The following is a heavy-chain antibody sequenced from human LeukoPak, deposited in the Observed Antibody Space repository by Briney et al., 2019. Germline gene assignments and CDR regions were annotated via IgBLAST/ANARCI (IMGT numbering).Heavy chain of an antibody. J-gene: IGHJ4*02. CDR1: GFTFSDYY. D-gene: IGHD3-16*01. CDR2: ISTTSGFT. CDR3: EKGSPPGD. V-gene: IGHV3-11*05. Sequence: GGSLRLSCAASGFTFSDYYMTWIRRAPGKGLEWVSYISTTSGFTKYADSVRGRFTISRDNAKNSLYLQMNTLRADDTAVYYCEKGSPPGDWGQGTLVTVSS.